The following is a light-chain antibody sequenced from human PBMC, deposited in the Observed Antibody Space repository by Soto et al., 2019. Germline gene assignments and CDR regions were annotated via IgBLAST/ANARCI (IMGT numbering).Light chain of an antibody. V-gene: IGKV1-27*01. Sequence: DIQITQSPASLSASMGDRVTITCRARQGITNYLAWYQQKPGKVPRLLIYCASTLQSGVPSRFSGSGSGTDFTLTINGLQPADVATYFCQKYNRAPFTFGGGTKVDIK. CDR3: QKYNRAPFT. CDR2: CAS. J-gene: IGKJ4*01. CDR1: QGITNY.